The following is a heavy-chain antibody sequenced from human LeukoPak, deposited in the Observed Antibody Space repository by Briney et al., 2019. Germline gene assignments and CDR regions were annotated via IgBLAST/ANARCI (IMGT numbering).Heavy chain of an antibody. Sequence: GGCLRLSCAASGFTFSDYYMSWIRQAPGKGLEWISYIRSSSSYTNYVDSVQGRFSISRDNAKSSLYLQMNSLRAEDTAVYYCARVVSVSSYYFDCWGQGTLVTVSS. CDR1: GFTFSDYY. D-gene: IGHD5/OR15-5a*01. J-gene: IGHJ4*02. CDR2: IRSSSSYT. CDR3: ARVVSVSSYYFDC. V-gene: IGHV3-11*05.